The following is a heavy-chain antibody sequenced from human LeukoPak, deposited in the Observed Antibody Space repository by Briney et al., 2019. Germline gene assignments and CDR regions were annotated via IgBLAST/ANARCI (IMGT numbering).Heavy chain of an antibody. Sequence: PGGSLRLSCAASGFTFDDYAMHWVRQAPGKGLEWVSGISWNSGSIGYADSVKGRFTISRDNAKNSLYLQMNSPRAEDTALYYCAKGEAANYYYYGMDVWGQGTTVTVSS. D-gene: IGHD2-15*01. V-gene: IGHV3-9*01. CDR2: ISWNSGSI. CDR1: GFTFDDYA. CDR3: AKGEAANYYYYGMDV. J-gene: IGHJ6*02.